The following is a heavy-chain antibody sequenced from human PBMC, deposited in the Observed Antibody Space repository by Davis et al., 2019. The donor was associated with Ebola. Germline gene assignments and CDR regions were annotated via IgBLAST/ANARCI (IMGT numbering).Heavy chain of an antibody. V-gene: IGHV3-11*04. J-gene: IGHJ5*02. CDR3: AKDLTMVRGVPVDP. D-gene: IGHD3-10*01. Sequence: GESLKISCAASGFTFSDYYMSWIRQAPGKGLEWVSYISSSGSTIYYADSVKGWFTISRDNSKKTLYLQMNSLRAEDTAVYYCAKDLTMVRGVPVDPWGQGTLVTVSS. CDR2: ISSSGSTI. CDR1: GFTFSDYY.